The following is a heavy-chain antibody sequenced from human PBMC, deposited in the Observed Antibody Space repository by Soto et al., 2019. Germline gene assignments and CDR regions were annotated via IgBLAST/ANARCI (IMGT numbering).Heavy chain of an antibody. D-gene: IGHD6-13*01. CDR2: IGWNGGSI. V-gene: IGHV3-9*01. CDR1: GFTFDDYA. Sequence: EVQLVESGGGLVQPGRSLRLSCAASGFTFDDYAMHWVRQAPGKGLEWVSGIGWNGGSIGYADSVKGRFTISRDNAKNSLYLQMNSLTAEDTALYYCAKDWGSRWYGVASDYWGQGTLVTVSS. CDR3: AKDWGSRWYGVASDY. J-gene: IGHJ4*02.